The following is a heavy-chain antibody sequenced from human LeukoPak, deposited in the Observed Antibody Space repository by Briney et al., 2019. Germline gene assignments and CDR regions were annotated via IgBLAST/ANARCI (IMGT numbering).Heavy chain of an antibody. Sequence: GSLRLSCAASGFTFSSYAMSWLRQSPGKGLEWIGSMYHSGSTYYNPSLKSRVTMSADTSKNQFSLKLSSVTAADTAVYYCARVLDYYGSGSRDFDYWGQGILVTVSS. CDR3: ARVLDYYGSGSRDFDY. V-gene: IGHV4-38-2*01. D-gene: IGHD3-10*01. J-gene: IGHJ4*02. CDR2: MYHSGST. CDR1: GFTFSSYA.